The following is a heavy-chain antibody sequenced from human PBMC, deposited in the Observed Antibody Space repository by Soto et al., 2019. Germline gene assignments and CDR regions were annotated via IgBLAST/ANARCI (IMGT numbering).Heavy chain of an antibody. CDR3: AKIHYYDSSGYFDY. Sequence: PGGSLRLSCAASGFTFSSYAMSWVRQAPGKGLKWVSAISGSGGSTYYADSVKGRFTISRDNSKNTLYLQMNSLRAEDTAVYYCAKIHYYDSSGYFDYWGQGTLVTVSS. CDR1: GFTFSSYA. CDR2: ISGSGGST. V-gene: IGHV3-23*01. D-gene: IGHD3-22*01. J-gene: IGHJ4*02.